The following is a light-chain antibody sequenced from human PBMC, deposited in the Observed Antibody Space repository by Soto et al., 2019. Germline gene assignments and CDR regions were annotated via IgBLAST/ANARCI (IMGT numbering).Light chain of an antibody. J-gene: IGKJ2*01. V-gene: IGKV1-39*01. CDR1: EGISMY. Sequence: IQMTQSPSSLSASGGDRVTITCRASEGISMYLIWYQQKAGKAPKVLIYAASSLQSGVPSRFSGSTSGTDFTLTIRSLQPENFATYYCQQSDSTPITFGQGTKLEIK. CDR3: QQSDSTPIT. CDR2: AAS.